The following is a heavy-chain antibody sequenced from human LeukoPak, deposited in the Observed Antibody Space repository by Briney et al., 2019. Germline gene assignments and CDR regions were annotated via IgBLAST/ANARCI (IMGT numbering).Heavy chain of an antibody. V-gene: IGHV3-73*01. CDR3: TRHPYSSSWYGDDAFDI. D-gene: IGHD6-13*01. CDR2: IRSKANSYAT. Sequence: GGSLRLSCAASGFTFSGSAMHWVRQASGKGLEWVGRIRSKANSYATAYAASVKGRFTISRDDSKNTAYLQMNSLKTEDTAVYYCTRHPYSSSWYGDDAFDIWGQGTMVTVSS. J-gene: IGHJ3*02. CDR1: GFTFSGSA.